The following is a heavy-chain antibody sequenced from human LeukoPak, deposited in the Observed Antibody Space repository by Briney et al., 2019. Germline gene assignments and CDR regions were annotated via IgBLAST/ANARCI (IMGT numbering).Heavy chain of an antibody. CDR2: INHSGST. D-gene: IGHD3-22*01. Sequence: SETLSLTCAVYGGSFSGYYWSWIRQPPGKGLEWIGEINHSGSTNYNPSLKSRVTISVDTSKNQFSLKLSSVTAADTAVYYCASRHYYDSSGYYSDYWGQGTLVTVSS. J-gene: IGHJ4*02. V-gene: IGHV4-34*01. CDR1: GGSFSGYY. CDR3: ASRHYYDSSGYYSDY.